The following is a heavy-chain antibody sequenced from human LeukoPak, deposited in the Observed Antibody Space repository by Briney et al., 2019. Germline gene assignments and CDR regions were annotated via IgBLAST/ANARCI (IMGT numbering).Heavy chain of an antibody. V-gene: IGHV4-59*01. D-gene: IGHD3-22*01. J-gene: IGHJ4*02. CDR3: ARQNYYDSSGYYIDY. Sequence: SETLSLTCTVSGGSISSYYWSWIRQPPGKGLEWIGYIYYSGSTNYNPSLKSRVTISVDTSKNQFSLKLSSVTAADTAVYYCARQNYYDSSGYYIDYWGQGTLVTVSS. CDR2: IYYSGST. CDR1: GGSISSYY.